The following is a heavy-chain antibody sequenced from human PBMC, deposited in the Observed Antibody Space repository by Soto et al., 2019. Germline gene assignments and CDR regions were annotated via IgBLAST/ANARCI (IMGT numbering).Heavy chain of an antibody. V-gene: IGHV4-34*01. D-gene: IGHD3-22*01. Sequence: PSETLSLTCAVYGGSFSGYYWSWIRQPPGKGLEWIGEINHSGSTNYNPSLKSRVTISVDTSKNQFSLKLSSVTAADTAVYYCAGTVHYYDSSGEYGMDVWGQGTTVTVS. CDR3: AGTVHYYDSSGEYGMDV. CDR1: GGSFSGYY. CDR2: INHSGST. J-gene: IGHJ6*02.